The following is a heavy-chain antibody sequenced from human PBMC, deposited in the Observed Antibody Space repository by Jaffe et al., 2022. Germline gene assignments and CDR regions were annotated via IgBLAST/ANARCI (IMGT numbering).Heavy chain of an antibody. Sequence: QVQLVQSGAEVKKPGASVKVSCKASGYTFTSYYMHWVRQAPGQGLEWMGIINPSGGSTSYAQKFQGRVTMTRDTSTSTVYMELSSLRSEDTAVYYCARDVGDLLYAEEGWFDPWGQGTLVTVSS. CDR3: ARDVGDLLYAEEGWFDP. CDR2: INPSGGST. J-gene: IGHJ5*02. D-gene: IGHD3-10*01. V-gene: IGHV1-46*01. CDR1: GYTFTSYY.